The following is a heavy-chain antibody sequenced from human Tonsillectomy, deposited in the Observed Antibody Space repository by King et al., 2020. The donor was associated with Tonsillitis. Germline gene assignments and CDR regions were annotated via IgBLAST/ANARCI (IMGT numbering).Heavy chain of an antibody. CDR1: GGSMTSYS. CDR3: ARGVGSSSWIDY. CDR2: IFYSGST. V-gene: IGHV4-59*01. Sequence: QLQESGPGLVKPSETLSLTCNVSGGSMTSYSWNWIRQPPGKGLEWIGYIFYSGSTTYNPSLKSRVTISLDPSEKQFSLKLGSMTAADTAVYYCARGVGSSSWIDYWGQGTLVTVSS. D-gene: IGHD6-13*01. J-gene: IGHJ4*02.